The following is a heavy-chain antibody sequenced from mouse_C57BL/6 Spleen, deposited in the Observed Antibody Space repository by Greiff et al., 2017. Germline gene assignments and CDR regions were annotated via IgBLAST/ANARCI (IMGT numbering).Heavy chain of an antibody. J-gene: IGHJ4*01. CDR1: GYTFTGYW. D-gene: IGHD1-2*01. CDR3: SFSMGD. V-gene: IGHV1-74*01. Sequence: VQLQQSGAELVKPGASVKVSCKASGYTFTGYWMNWVKQRPGQGLEWIGWIHPSDSDTNYNQKFKGKATLTVDKSSSTAYMQLSSLTSEDSAGYYDSFSMGDWGQGISVSASS. CDR2: IHPSDSDT.